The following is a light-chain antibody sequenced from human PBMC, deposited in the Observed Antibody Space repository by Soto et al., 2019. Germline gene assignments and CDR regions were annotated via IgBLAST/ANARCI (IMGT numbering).Light chain of an antibody. J-gene: IGKJ5*01. Sequence: EIVMTHSPATLAVSPGERATLSFRASQSVSSNLAWYQQKPGQTPRLLVYGASSRATGIPDRFSGSGSGTDFTLTISRLEPEDFAVYYCQQHGTSPITFGQGTRLEIK. CDR2: GAS. CDR1: QSVSSN. V-gene: IGKV3-20*01. CDR3: QQHGTSPIT.